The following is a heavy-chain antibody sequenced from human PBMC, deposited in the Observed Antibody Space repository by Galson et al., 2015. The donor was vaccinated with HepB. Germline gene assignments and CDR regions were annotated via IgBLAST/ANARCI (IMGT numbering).Heavy chain of an antibody. CDR3: AKVSYDSSGYQP. Sequence: SLRLSCAASGFTFSSYVIHWVRQAPGKGLEWVSAISGSGGSTYYADSVKGRFTISRDNSKNTLYLQMSSLRAEDTAVYYCAKVSYDSSGYQPWGQGTLVTVSS. V-gene: IGHV3-23*01. J-gene: IGHJ5*02. D-gene: IGHD3-22*01. CDR2: ISGSGGST. CDR1: GFTFSSYV.